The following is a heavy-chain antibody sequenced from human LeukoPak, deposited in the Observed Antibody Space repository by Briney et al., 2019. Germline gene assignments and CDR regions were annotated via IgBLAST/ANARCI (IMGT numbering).Heavy chain of an antibody. CDR1: GGSISSGGYS. CDR3: ARVDMVRGVYDGMDV. J-gene: IGHJ6*02. V-gene: IGHV4-30-2*01. D-gene: IGHD3-10*01. CDR2: IYHSGST. Sequence: SQTLSLTCAVSGGSISSGGYSWSCIRQPPGKGLEWIGYIYHSGSTYYNPSLKSRVTISVDRSKNQFSLKLSSVTAADTAVYYCARVDMVRGVYDGMDVWGQGTTVNVSS.